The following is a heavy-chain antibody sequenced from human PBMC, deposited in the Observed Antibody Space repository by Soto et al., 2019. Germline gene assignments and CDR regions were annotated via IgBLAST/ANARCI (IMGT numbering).Heavy chain of an antibody. V-gene: IGHV3-9*01. J-gene: IGHJ6*02. D-gene: IGHD1-26*01. Sequence: EAQLVESGGGLVQPGGSLRLSCATSGFTFEDYAMHWVRQAPGKGLEWVSGISWNSANTGYADSVKARFTISRDNAKNSLSLQMNSLRVEDTALYYCAKDISGRGSFYYYYGMDVWGQGTTVTVSS. CDR2: ISWNSANT. CDR1: GFTFEDYA. CDR3: AKDISGRGSFYYYYGMDV.